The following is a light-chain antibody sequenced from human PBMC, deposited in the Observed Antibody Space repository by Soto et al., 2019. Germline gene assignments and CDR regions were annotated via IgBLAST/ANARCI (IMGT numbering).Light chain of an antibody. Sequence: QSVLTQPASVSGSPGQSITVSCTGTSSDVGTYNLVSWYQQHPGKGPKLIVYEVNKRPSGVSDRFSGSKSGNSASLTISGLQAEDEADYYCCSYIGHNSWVFGGGTQLTVL. J-gene: IGLJ3*02. CDR3: CSYIGHNSWV. CDR2: EVN. CDR1: SSDVGTYNL. V-gene: IGLV2-23*02.